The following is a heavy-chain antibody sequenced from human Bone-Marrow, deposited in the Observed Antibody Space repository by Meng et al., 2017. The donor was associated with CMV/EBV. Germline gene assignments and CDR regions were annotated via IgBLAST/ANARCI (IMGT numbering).Heavy chain of an antibody. CDR3: GRERCTSASCTDTFDS. D-gene: IGHD2-8*02. CDR1: GFTFSGYA. Sequence: GESLKISCAASGFTFSGYALHWVRQAPEKGLEHVSSISADGETTYYAYSVKGRFIISRDNYNNTLHLQMGSLTAEDMAVYYCGRERCTSASCTDTFDSWGQGTLVTVSS. J-gene: IGHJ4*02. V-gene: IGHV3-64*01. CDR2: ISADGETT.